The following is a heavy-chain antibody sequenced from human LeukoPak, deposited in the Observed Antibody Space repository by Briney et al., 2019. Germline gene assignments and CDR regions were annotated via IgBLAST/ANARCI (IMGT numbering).Heavy chain of an antibody. V-gene: IGHV1-69*05. J-gene: IGHJ4*02. CDR1: GGTFSSYA. CDR3: ATRITIFGVVTKFDY. D-gene: IGHD3-3*01. CDR2: IIPIFGTA. Sequence: ASVKVSCKASGGTFSSYAISWVRQAPGQGLEWMGGIIPIFGTANYAQKFQGRVTITTDESTSTAYMELSSLRSEDTAVYYCATRITIFGVVTKFDYWGQGTLVTVSS.